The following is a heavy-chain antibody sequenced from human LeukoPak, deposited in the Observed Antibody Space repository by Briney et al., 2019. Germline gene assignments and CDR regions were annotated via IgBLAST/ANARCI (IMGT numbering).Heavy chain of an antibody. J-gene: IGHJ4*02. CDR2: INPNSGGT. Sequence: ASVKVSCKASGYTFTGYYMHWVRQAPGQGLEWMGWINPNSGGTNYAQKFQGRVTMTRDTSISTAYMELSRLRSDDTAVYYCAREKGWLAGEFDYWGQGTLVTVSS. CDR3: AREKGWLAGEFDY. D-gene: IGHD6-19*01. CDR1: GYTFTGYY. V-gene: IGHV1-2*02.